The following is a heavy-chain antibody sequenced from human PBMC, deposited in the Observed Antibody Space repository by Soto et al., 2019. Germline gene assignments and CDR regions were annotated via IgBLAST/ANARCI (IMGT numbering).Heavy chain of an antibody. J-gene: IGHJ4*02. D-gene: IGHD4-17*01. CDR3: ATKRSTVTTLVLDY. CDR2: IYYSGST. Sequence: SETLSLTCTVSGGSISSSSYYRGWIRHPPRKGLELIGSIYYSGSTYHNPSHKSRVTISVDTSKNQFSLKLSSVTAADTAVYYFATKRSTVTTLVLDYWGQGTLVTVSS. V-gene: IGHV4-39*01. CDR1: GGSISSSSYY.